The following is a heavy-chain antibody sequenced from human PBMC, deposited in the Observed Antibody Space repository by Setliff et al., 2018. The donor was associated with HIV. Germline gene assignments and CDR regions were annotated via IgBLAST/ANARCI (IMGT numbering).Heavy chain of an antibody. Sequence: GGSLRLSCAASGFTFSTYSMNWVRQAPGKGLEWVSYISRSGDTIDYADSVRGRFTISRDNSRHILYLQMTSLRAEDTAMYFCAKTFDYSQGSGSYWHHTRYFDSWGQGTLVTVSS. CDR2: ISRSGDTI. V-gene: IGHV3-48*04. D-gene: IGHD3-10*01. CDR3: AKTFDYSQGSGSYWHHTRYFDS. J-gene: IGHJ4*02. CDR1: GFTFSTYS.